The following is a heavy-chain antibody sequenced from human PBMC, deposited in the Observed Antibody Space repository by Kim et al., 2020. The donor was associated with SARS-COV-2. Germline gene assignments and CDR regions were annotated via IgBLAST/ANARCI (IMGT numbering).Heavy chain of an antibody. V-gene: IGHV3-23*01. D-gene: IGHD3-3*01. CDR2: ISGSGGST. Sequence: GGSLRLSCAASGFTFSSYAMSWVRQAPGKGLEWVSAISGSGGSTYYADAGKGRFTISRDNSKNTLYLQMNSLRAEDTAVYYCAKTPFGVGWFDYWGQGTLVTVSS. CDR1: GFTFSSYA. J-gene: IGHJ4*02. CDR3: AKTPFGVGWFDY.